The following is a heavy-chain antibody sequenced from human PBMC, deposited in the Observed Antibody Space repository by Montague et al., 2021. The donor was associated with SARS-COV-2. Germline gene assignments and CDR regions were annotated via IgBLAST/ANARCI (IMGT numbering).Heavy chain of an antibody. Sequence: SETLSLTCTVSGGSVSSGSYYWSWIRQPPGKGLEWIGYICYSGSTNYNPSLKSRVTISVDTSKNQFSLKLSSVTAAATAVYYCARDPWRITIFGVVTRYGMDVWGQGTTVTVSS. CDR3: ARDPWRITIFGVVTRYGMDV. CDR2: ICYSGST. J-gene: IGHJ6*02. D-gene: IGHD3-3*01. V-gene: IGHV4-61*01. CDR1: GGSVSSGSYY.